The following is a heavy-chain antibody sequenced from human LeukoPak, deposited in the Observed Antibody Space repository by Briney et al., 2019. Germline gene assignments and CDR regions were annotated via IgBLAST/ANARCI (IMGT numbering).Heavy chain of an antibody. V-gene: IGHV3-9*01. J-gene: IGHJ4*02. D-gene: IGHD4-23*01. CDR1: GFTFDDYV. CDR3: AKEGVRWEFDY. CDR2: ISWNSGSI. Sequence: PGGSLRLSCAASGFTFDDYVMHWVRQAPGKGLEWVSGISWNSGSIGYADSVKGRFTISRDNAKNSLYLQMNSLRAEDTALYYCAKEGVRWEFDYWGQGTLVTVSS.